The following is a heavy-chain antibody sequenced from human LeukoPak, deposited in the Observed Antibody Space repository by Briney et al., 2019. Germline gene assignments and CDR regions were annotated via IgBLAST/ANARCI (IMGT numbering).Heavy chain of an antibody. J-gene: IGHJ5*02. D-gene: IGHD5-18*01. CDR2: ISAYNGNT. CDR3: ASRLRGDWFDP. Sequence: ASVKVSCKASGGTFRSFAISWVRQAPGQGLEWMGWISAYNGNTNYAQKLQGRVTMTTDTSTGTAYMELRSLRSDDTAVYYCASRLRGDWFDPWGQGTLVTVSS. V-gene: IGHV1-18*01. CDR1: GGTFRSFA.